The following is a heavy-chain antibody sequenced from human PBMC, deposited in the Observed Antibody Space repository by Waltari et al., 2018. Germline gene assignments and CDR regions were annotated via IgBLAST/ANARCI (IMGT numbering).Heavy chain of an antibody. J-gene: IGHJ5*02. CDR2: LDHSGDI. CDR3: VRRFWDGRYYRDA. CDR1: GLSISSGFY. V-gene: IGHV4-38-2*02. D-gene: IGHD3-22*01. Sequence: QVQLQESGPGLVKPSETLSLTCTVPGLSISSGFYGGWIRQSPGRGLEWIGSLDHSGDIYYNPSLQSGIILSGDTSKNQFSLKLSSVTAADTAVYYCVRRFWDGRYYRDAWGQGILVTVSS.